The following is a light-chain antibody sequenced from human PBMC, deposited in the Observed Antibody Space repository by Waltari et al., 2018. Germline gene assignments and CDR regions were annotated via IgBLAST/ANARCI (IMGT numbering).Light chain of an antibody. Sequence: DIQMTQSPSSLSASVGDRVTITCRANQSISNYLHWYQQKPGKAPNLLIYAASSLQSGVPSRFSGSGSGTDFTLTITSLQPEDFATYYCQQSFNTPFTFGPGTKVDIK. CDR1: QSISNY. CDR2: AAS. J-gene: IGKJ3*01. V-gene: IGKV1-39*01. CDR3: QQSFNTPFT.